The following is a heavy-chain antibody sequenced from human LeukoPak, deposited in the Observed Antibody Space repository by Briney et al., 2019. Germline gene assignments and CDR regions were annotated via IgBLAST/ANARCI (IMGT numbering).Heavy chain of an antibody. J-gene: IGHJ4*02. Sequence: PGGSLRLSCAASGFTFSSYAMSWVRQAPGKGLEWVSAISGSGGSTYYADSVKGRFTISRDNSKNTLYLQMNSLRAEDTAVYYCARTSTTMVRGVISRLYYFDYWGQGTLVTVSS. V-gene: IGHV3-23*01. D-gene: IGHD3-10*01. CDR2: ISGSGGST. CDR1: GFTFSSYA. CDR3: ARTSTTMVRGVISRLYYFDY.